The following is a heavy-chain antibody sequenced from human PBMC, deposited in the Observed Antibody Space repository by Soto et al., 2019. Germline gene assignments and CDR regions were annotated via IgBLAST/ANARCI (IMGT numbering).Heavy chain of an antibody. D-gene: IGHD2-8*01. CDR3: TRHVRNCTNGVCYMGGMDV. Sequence: GGSLRLSCAASGFTFSGSAMHWVRQASGKGLEWVGRIRSKANSYATAYAASVKGRFTISRDDSKNTAYLQMNSLKTEDTAVYYCTRHVRNCTNGVCYMGGMDVWGQGTTVTVSS. V-gene: IGHV3-73*01. J-gene: IGHJ6*02. CDR1: GFTFSGSA. CDR2: IRSKANSYAT.